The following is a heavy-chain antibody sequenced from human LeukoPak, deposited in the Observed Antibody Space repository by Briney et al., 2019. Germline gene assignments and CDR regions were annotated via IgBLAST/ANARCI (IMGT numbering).Heavy chain of an antibody. Sequence: GGSLRLSCAASKFTFSSYAMHWVRQTPGKGLEWVALISSDGTNKYYADSVKGRFTISRDNSKNTLYLQMNRLSAEGTAVYYCAKDGLNYFDYWGQGTLVTVS. CDR1: KFTFSSYA. V-gene: IGHV3-30*18. CDR2: ISSDGTNK. J-gene: IGHJ4*02. CDR3: AKDGLNYFDY.